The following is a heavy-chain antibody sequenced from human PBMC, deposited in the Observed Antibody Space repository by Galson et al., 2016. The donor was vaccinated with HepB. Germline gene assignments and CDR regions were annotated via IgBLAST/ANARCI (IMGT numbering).Heavy chain of an antibody. CDR1: GGSISSSNW. CDR2: IYHSGTT. J-gene: IGHJ5*02. V-gene: IGHV4-4*02. Sequence: ETLSLTCAVSGGSISSSNWWTWVRQPPGKGLEWIGEIYHSGTTHYNPSLESRVTISVDKSKNQFSLKLNSVTAADTAVYYCARNSGGSCLGWFDPWGQGTLVTVSS. D-gene: IGHD2-15*01. CDR3: ARNSGGSCLGWFDP.